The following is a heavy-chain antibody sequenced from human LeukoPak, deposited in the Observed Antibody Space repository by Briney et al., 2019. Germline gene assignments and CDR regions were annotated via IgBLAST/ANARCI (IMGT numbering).Heavy chain of an antibody. J-gene: IGHJ3*02. D-gene: IGHD3-22*01. CDR2: ISFDGSYK. CDR3: ARDLEDSSPFGAFDM. V-gene: IGHV3-30*03. Sequence: GRSLRLSCAASGFNFSSFVMHWVRQAPGKGLEWVGVISFDGSYKYHADSVKGRFTISRDNSKNTLYLQMNSLRVEDTAVYYCARDLEDSSPFGAFDMWGQGTMVTVSS. CDR1: GFNFSSFV.